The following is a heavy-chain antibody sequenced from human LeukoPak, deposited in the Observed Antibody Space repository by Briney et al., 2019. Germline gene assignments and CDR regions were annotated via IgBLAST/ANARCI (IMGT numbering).Heavy chain of an antibody. D-gene: IGHD2-2*02. CDR3: ATGSRLVPTAIWDY. Sequence: ASVKVSCKTSGYTFTNYDINWVRQATGQGLEWMGWINPKSGRTGYAQKFQGRVTMTEDTSTDTAYMELSSLRSEDTAVYYCATGSRLVPTAIWDYWGQGTLVTVSS. CDR2: INPKSGRT. J-gene: IGHJ4*02. CDR1: GYTFTNYD. V-gene: IGHV1-8*02.